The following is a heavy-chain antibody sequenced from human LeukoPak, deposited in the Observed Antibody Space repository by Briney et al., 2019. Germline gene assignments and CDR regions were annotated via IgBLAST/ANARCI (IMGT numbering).Heavy chain of an antibody. D-gene: IGHD6-13*01. V-gene: IGHV1-3*01. CDR2: INAGNGNT. CDR1: GYTFTSYA. Sequence: GASVKVSCKASGYTFTSYAMHWVRQAPGQRLEWMGWINAGNGNTKYLQKFQGRVTITRDTSASTAYMELSSLRSEDTAVYYCARDNSSSWYLDYWGQGTLVTVSS. J-gene: IGHJ4*02. CDR3: ARDNSSSWYLDY.